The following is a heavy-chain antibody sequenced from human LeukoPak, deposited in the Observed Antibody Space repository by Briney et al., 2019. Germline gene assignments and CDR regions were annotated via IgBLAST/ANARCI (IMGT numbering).Heavy chain of an antibody. Sequence: PSETLSLTCTVSGGSISSGGYYWSWIRQHPGKGLEWIGYIYYSGSTYYNPSLKSRVTISVDTSKNQFSLKLSSVTAADTAVYYCARGPQGAGTFFYWFDPWGQGTLVTVSS. CDR1: GGSISSGGYY. J-gene: IGHJ5*02. D-gene: IGHD1-7*01. V-gene: IGHV4-31*03. CDR3: ARGPQGAGTFFYWFDP. CDR2: IYYSGST.